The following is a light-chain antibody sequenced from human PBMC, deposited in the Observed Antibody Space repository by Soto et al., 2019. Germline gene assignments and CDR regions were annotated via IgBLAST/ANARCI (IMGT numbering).Light chain of an antibody. CDR2: DAS. CDR1: PRVGTY. J-gene: IGKJ2*01. CDR3: QQSANWPYQ. Sequence: FLLTQSPATLALSPGERVSLSCRASPRVGTYLAWYQQKPGQSPRLLIYDASHRATGVPDRFSGSGSGTDFTLTISSLEPDDFAIYYCQQSANWPYQFGQGTHLEI. V-gene: IGKV3-11*01.